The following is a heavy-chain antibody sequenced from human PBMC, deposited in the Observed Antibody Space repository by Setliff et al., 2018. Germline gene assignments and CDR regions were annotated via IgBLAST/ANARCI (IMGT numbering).Heavy chain of an antibody. CDR1: GGSFSDYY. D-gene: IGHD4-17*01. CDR3: ARETTMTYYLYYMDV. J-gene: IGHJ6*03. V-gene: IGHV4-34*01. Sequence: SETLSLTCAVYGGSFSDYYWSWIRQSPGKGLEWIGEINHSGSTNYNPSLKTRVTISVDTSKNQFSLTLSSVTAADTAVYYCARETTMTYYLYYMDVWGKGTTVTVSS. CDR2: INHSGST.